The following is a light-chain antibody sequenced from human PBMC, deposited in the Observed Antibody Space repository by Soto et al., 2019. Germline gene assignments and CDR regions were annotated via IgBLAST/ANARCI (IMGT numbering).Light chain of an antibody. J-gene: IGKJ2*01. CDR3: HQSFSTPYT. V-gene: IGKV1-39*01. Sequence: DIQMTQSPSSLSASVGDRVTITCRASQSISNYLNWYQQKPGKAPKLLIYAASSLQGGVPSRFSGSGSGTDFTLTITSLHPEDFATYFCHQSFSTPYTFVQGTKLEIK. CDR2: AAS. CDR1: QSISNY.